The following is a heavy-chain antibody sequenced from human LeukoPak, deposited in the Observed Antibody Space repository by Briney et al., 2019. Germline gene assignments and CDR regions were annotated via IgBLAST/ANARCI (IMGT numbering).Heavy chain of an antibody. D-gene: IGHD6-6*01. Sequence: SVKVSCKASGGTFSSYAISWVRQAPGQGLEWMGGIIPIFGTANYAQKFQSRVTITADESTSTAYMELSSLRSEDTAVYYCAREGSSSGYFDYWGQGTLVTVSS. CDR2: IIPIFGTA. V-gene: IGHV1-69*13. J-gene: IGHJ4*02. CDR1: GGTFSSYA. CDR3: AREGSSSGYFDY.